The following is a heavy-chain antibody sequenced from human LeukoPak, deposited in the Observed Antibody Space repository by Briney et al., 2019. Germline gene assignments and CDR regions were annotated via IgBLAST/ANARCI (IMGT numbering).Heavy chain of an antibody. CDR1: GFTFSSYS. Sequence: PGGSLRLSCAASGFTFSSYSMNWVRQAPGKGLEWVSAISGSGGSTYYADSVKGRFTISRDNSKNTLYLQMNSLRVEDTAVYYCAREHYFYHMDGWGEGTTVTVSS. CDR3: AREHYFYHMDG. CDR2: ISGSGGST. J-gene: IGHJ6*03. V-gene: IGHV3-23*01.